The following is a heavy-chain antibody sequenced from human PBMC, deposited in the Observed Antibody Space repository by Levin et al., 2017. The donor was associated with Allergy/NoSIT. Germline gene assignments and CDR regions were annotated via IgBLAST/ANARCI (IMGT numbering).Heavy chain of an antibody. J-gene: IGHJ4*02. CDR1: GGSFSGYY. CDR3: ARGGDYDYVWGSYLDY. CDR2: INHSGST. D-gene: IGHD3-16*02. Sequence: SQTLSLTCAVYGGSFSGYYWSWIRQPPGKGLEWIGEINHSGSTNYNPSLKSRVTISVDTSKNQFSLKLSSVTAADTAVYYCARGGDYDYVWGSYLDYWGQGTLVTVSS. V-gene: IGHV4-34*01.